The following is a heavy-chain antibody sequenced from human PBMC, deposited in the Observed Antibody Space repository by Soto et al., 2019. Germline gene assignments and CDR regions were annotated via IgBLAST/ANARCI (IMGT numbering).Heavy chain of an antibody. CDR2: ISGSGGST. J-gene: IGHJ4*02. D-gene: IGHD1-1*01. CDR3: AKALRSPVRHLQYCDY. V-gene: IGHV3-23*01. CDR1: GFTFSNYA. Sequence: EVQLLESGGGLVQPGGSLRLSCAASGFTFSNYAMSWVRQAPGKGLEWVSAISGSGGSTYYADSVKGHFTISRDNSKNTLYLQMNSLRAEDTAVYYCAKALRSPVRHLQYCDYCGQGTLVTVSS.